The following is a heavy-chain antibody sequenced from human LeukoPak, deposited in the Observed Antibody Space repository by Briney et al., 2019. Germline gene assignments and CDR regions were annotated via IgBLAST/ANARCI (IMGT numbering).Heavy chain of an antibody. V-gene: IGHV3-23*01. CDR1: GFTFSTYA. CDR3: ARDPNGDYIGAFDM. Sequence: GGSLRLSCTASGFTFSTYAVMWVRQTPGKGLEWVSAISAGGGSAHYADSVKGRFTISRDNSKHTLFLQMNSLRAEDTAVYYCARDPNGDYIGAFDMWGPGTMVTVSS. D-gene: IGHD4-17*01. J-gene: IGHJ3*02. CDR2: ISAGGGSA.